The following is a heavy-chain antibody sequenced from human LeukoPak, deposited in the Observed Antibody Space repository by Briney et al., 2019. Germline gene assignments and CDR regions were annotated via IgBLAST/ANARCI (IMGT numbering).Heavy chain of an antibody. CDR2: IRYDGTNK. D-gene: IGHD2-15*01. J-gene: IGHJ6*03. CDR3: ARVLRYCSGGNCYSGGLGYMDV. V-gene: IGHV3-30*02. Sequence: GGSLRLSCAASGFTFSSYGMHWVRQAPGKGLEWVAFIRYDGTNKYYADSVKGRFTISRDNAKNSLFLQMNSLRAEDTAVYYCARVLRYCSGGNCYSGGLGYMDVWGKGTTVTISS. CDR1: GFTFSSYG.